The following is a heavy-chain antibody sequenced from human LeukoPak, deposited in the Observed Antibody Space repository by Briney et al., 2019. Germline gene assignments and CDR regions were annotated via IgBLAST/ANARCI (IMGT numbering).Heavy chain of an antibody. J-gene: IGHJ1*01. CDR3: ASPKGYCSGGSCYAEYFQH. V-gene: IGHV3-9*01. D-gene: IGHD2-15*01. CDR2: ISWNSAYI. CDR1: GFTFHHYA. Sequence: GGSLRLSCAASGFTFHHYAIHWVRQVPGKGLEWVSGISWNSAYIGYADSVKGRFTISRDNSKNTLYLQMNSLRAEDTAVYYCASPKGYCSGGSCYAEYFQHWGQGTLVTVSS.